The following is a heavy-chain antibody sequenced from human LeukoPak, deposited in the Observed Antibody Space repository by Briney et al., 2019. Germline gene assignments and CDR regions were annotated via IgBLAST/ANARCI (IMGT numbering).Heavy chain of an antibody. J-gene: IGHJ4*02. Sequence: GGSLRLSCAASGFTFSSYWMSWVRQAPGKGLEWVANIKEDGGEIHFVDSMKGRFTISRDNAKNSLYLQMNSLRGDDTSVYYCARSGYSHSWDYWGQGTLVIVSS. CDR1: GFTFSSYW. D-gene: IGHD1-26*01. V-gene: IGHV3-7*03. CDR3: ARSGYSHSWDY. CDR2: IKEDGGEI.